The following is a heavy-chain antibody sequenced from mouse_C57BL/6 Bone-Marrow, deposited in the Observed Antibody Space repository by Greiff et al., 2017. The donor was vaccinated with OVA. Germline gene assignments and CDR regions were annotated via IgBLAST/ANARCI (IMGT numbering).Heavy chain of an antibody. CDR1: GFSLTSYA. D-gene: IGHD2-4*01. Sequence: VHLVESGPGLVAPSQSLSITCTVSGFSLTSYAISWVRQPPGKGLEWLGVIWTGGGTNYNSALKSRLSISKDNSKSQVFLKMNSLQTDDTARYYCARHHYDYDGYYFDYWGQGTTLTVSS. V-gene: IGHV2-9-1*01. CDR2: IWTGGGT. CDR3: ARHHYDYDGYYFDY. J-gene: IGHJ2*01.